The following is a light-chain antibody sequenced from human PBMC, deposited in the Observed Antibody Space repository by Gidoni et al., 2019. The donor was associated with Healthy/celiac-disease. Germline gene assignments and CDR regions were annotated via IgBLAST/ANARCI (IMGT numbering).Light chain of an antibody. Sequence: DIHVSQSPSSLSASLADRVTITCRASKGISSNIAWYQQKPGKAPTLLIYAASTLQSGVPSRFSGSGSGTEFTLTISSVQPEEFATYNCQQRNGYGITCGPGTKVDIK. CDR2: AAS. J-gene: IGKJ3*01. CDR3: QQRNGYGIT. V-gene: IGKV1-9*01. CDR1: KGISSN.